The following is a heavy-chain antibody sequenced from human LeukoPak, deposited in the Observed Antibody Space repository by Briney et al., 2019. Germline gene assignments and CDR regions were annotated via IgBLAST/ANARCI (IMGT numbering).Heavy chain of an antibody. V-gene: IGHV3-30-3*01. CDR3: ARRKVVPIFVRIRQENWFDP. CDR2: ISYDGSNK. J-gene: IGHJ5*02. Sequence: PGGSLRLSCAASGFTFSSYAMHWVRQAPGKGLEWVAVISYDGSNKYYADSVKGRFTISRDNSKNTLYLQMNSLRAEDTAVYYCARRKVVPIFVRIRQENWFDPWGQGTLVTVSS. CDR1: GFTFSSYA. D-gene: IGHD3-3*01.